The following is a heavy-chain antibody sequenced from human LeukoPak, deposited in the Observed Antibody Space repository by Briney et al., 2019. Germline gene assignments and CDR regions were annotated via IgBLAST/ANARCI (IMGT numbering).Heavy chain of an antibody. CDR1: GGSFSGYY. CDR3: ARGGADIVVVPAALYLDY. Sequence: SETLSLTCAVYGGSFSGYYWSWIRQPPGKGLEWLGEINHSGSTNYNPSLKSRVTISVDTSKNQFSLKLSSVTAADTAVYYCARGGADIVVVPAALYLDYWGQGTLVTVSS. CDR2: INHSGST. J-gene: IGHJ4*02. D-gene: IGHD2-2*01. V-gene: IGHV4-34*01.